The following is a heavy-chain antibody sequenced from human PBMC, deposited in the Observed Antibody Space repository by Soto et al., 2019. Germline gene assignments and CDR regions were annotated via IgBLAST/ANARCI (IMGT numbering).Heavy chain of an antibody. CDR2: IYYSWST. Sequence: QVQLQESGPGLVKPSQTLSLTCTVSGGSFSSGSYCWSWIRQHPGRGLEWIGYIYYSWSTYYNPSLKSRVATSEDTSKHQFSLKLSSVTAADTAVYSWAVAMTTVTRYDYWGQGTLVTVSS. D-gene: IGHD4-17*01. V-gene: IGHV4-31*03. CDR3: AVAMTTVTRYDY. CDR1: GGSFSSGSYC. J-gene: IGHJ4*02.